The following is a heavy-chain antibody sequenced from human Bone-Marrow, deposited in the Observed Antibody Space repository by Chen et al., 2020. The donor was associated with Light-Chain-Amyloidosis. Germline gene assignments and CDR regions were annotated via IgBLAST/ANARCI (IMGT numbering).Heavy chain of an antibody. CDR1: GFTFSSYA. J-gene: IGHJ4*02. D-gene: IGHD5-12*01. V-gene: IGHV3-30-3*01. Sequence: QVQLVESGGGVVQPGRYLRLSCAASGFTFSSYAMHWVRQAPGKGLEWVAVISYDGSNKYYADSVKGRFTISRDNSKNTLYLQMNSLRAEDTAVYYCARAPGYDFPFDYWGQGTLVTVSS. CDR3: ARAPGYDFPFDY. CDR2: ISYDGSNK.